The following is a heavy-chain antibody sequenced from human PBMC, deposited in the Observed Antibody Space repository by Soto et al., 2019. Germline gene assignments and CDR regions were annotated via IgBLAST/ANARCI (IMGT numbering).Heavy chain of an antibody. D-gene: IGHD4-17*01. J-gene: IGHJ6*02. V-gene: IGHV3-13*04. CDR1: GFTFSNYD. CDR2: ISSGGAT. CDR3: ARGLAGGLGV. Sequence: EVQLVESGGGLVQPGGSLRLSCAASGFTFSNYDMHWVRQATGKGLEWVSSISSGGATYYSGSVKGRLTISRENAKNSFYLQLNSLRAGDTAVYYCARGLAGGLGVWGQGTTVSVSS.